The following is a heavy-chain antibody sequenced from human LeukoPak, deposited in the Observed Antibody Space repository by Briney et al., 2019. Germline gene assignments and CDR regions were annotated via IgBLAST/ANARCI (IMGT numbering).Heavy chain of an antibody. J-gene: IGHJ6*03. V-gene: IGHV1-2*02. CDR3: ARANSGSYGYYYYYMDV. CDR2: INPNSGGT. Sequence: ASVKVSCKASGYTFTGYYMHWVRQAPGQGLEWVGWINPNSGGTNYAQKFQGRVTMTRDTSISTAYMELSRLRSDDTAVYYCARANSGSYGYYYYYMDVWGKGTTVTVSS. D-gene: IGHD3-10*01. CDR1: GYTFTGYY.